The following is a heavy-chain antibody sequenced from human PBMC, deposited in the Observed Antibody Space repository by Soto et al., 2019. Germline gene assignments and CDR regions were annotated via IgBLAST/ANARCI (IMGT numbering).Heavy chain of an antibody. CDR3: ARESIRIAAAGTALISNWFDP. CDR1: GFTVSSNY. V-gene: IGHV3-66*01. Sequence: GGSLRLSCAASGFTVSSNYMSWVRQAPGKGLEWVSVIYSGGSTYYADSVKGRFTISRDNSKNTLYLQMNSLRAEYTAVYYCARESIRIAAAGTALISNWFDPWGQGT. CDR2: IYSGGST. J-gene: IGHJ5*02. D-gene: IGHD6-13*01.